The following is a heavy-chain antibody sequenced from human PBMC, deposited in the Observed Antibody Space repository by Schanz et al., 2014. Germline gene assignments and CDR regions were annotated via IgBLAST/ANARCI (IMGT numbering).Heavy chain of an antibody. V-gene: IGHV3-30*03. CDR3: ARDLEGYDGGGGGFDP. CDR1: GFTFSSYG. D-gene: IGHD2-21*01. Sequence: QVQLVESGGGVVQFGRSLRLSCAASGFTFSSYGMHWVRQAPGKGLEWVAAMSYDGSIKYYGDSVKGRFTISRDNSKNTLYLQMNSLRAEDTAVYYCARDLEGYDGGGGGFDPWGQGTLVTVSS. CDR2: MSYDGSIK. J-gene: IGHJ5*02.